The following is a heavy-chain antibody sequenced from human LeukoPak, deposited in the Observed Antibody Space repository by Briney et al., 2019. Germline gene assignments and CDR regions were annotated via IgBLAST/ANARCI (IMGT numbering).Heavy chain of an antibody. V-gene: IGHV3-30*04. CDR3: ARAFATGIRRALWLGDSL. CDR1: GFAFSSYA. J-gene: IGHJ4*02. CDR2: VSAHGLDK. Sequence: PGTSLRLSCAASGFAFSSYAMHWVRQAPGKGLEWLAVVSAHGLDKFYADSVRGRFTISKDTSTNTLSLQMNSLRGDDTGIYYYARAFATGIRRALWLGDSLRGQGTLVTVSS. D-gene: IGHD3-10*01.